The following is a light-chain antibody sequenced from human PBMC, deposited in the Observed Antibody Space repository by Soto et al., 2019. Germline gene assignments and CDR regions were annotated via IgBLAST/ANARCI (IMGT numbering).Light chain of an antibody. CDR3: QQYGSSPPT. Sequence: EKVVHQFPAHPSVSPGGSGTPSRRASQSVSSSYLAWYQQKPGQAPRLLIYGASSRATGIPDRFSGSGSGTDFTLTISRLEPEDFAVYYCQQYGSSPPTFGQGTKVDIK. J-gene: IGKJ1*01. CDR2: GAS. CDR1: QSVSSSY. V-gene: IGKV3-20*01.